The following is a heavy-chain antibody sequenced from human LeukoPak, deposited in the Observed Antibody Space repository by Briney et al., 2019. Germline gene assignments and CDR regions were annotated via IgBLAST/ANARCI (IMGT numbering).Heavy chain of an antibody. CDR1: GGSISSGGYY. J-gene: IGHJ3*01. D-gene: IGHD3-22*01. CDR3: ARENYYDSSGKTED. V-gene: IGHV4-30-2*05. Sequence: SETLSLTCTVSGGSISSGGYYWSWIRQPPGKGLEWIGYIYHSGSTYYNPSLKSRVTISVDTSKNQFSLKLSSVTAADTAVYYCARENYYDSSGKTEDWGQGTMVTVSS. CDR2: IYHSGST.